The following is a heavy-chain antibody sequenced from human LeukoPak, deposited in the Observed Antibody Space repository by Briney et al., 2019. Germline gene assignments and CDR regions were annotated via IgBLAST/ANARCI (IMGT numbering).Heavy chain of an antibody. V-gene: IGHV3-15*01. D-gene: IGHD5-12*01. CDR2: IKTKADGGTT. Sequence: GGSLRLSCAASGFTFSNAWMSWVRQAPGKGLEWVGRIKTKADGGTTDYAAPVKGRFTLSRDDSKSTLFLQMNSLKTEDTAVYYCTTATKISGYDSWGQGTLVTVSS. J-gene: IGHJ5*01. CDR3: TTATKISGYDS. CDR1: GFTFSNAW.